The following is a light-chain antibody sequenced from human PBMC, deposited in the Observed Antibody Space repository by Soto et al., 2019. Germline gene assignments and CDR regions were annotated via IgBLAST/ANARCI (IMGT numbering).Light chain of an antibody. CDR3: LQHNVFPRT. Sequence: DIQMTQSPSSLSASVGDRVTITCRASQVIRNDLAWYQQKPGRAPKRLIYGSSTLQSGVPSRFSGSGSGTEFTLTISSLQPEDFATYYCLQHNVFPRTFGQGTKVEIK. CDR1: QVIRND. V-gene: IGKV1-17*01. CDR2: GSS. J-gene: IGKJ1*01.